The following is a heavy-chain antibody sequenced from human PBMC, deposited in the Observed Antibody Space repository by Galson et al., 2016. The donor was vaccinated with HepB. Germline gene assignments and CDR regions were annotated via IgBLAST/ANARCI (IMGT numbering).Heavy chain of an antibody. V-gene: IGHV3-11*01. Sequence: SLRLSCAASGFTFSDNYMSWIRQAPGKGLEWLSYISSSGTTIYYADSVKGRFTISRDNAKNSLYLQMNSLRADGTALYYCARRWDAFDLWGQGTMVTVSS. J-gene: IGHJ3*01. CDR3: ARRWDAFDL. CDR1: GFTFSDNY. D-gene: IGHD2-15*01. CDR2: ISSSGTTI.